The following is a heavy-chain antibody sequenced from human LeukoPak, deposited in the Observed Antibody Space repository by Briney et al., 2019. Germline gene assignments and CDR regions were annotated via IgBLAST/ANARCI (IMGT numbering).Heavy chain of an antibody. V-gene: IGHV4-59*08. CDR1: GGFIHNHQ. D-gene: IGHD6-19*01. J-gene: IGHJ4*02. Sequence: PSETLPLTCPVSGGFIHNHQWGWIRQPPGKGLQWVGDIYYTGKNNYNPSLKSRVTISLDTSKDHLSLNLTSVLAADTAIYYCVRRDTGWNYFDYWGQGILVTVSS. CDR3: VRRDTGWNYFDY. CDR2: IYYTGKN.